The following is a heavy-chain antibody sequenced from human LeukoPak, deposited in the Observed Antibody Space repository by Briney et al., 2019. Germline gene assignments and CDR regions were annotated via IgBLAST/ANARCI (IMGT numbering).Heavy chain of an antibody. J-gene: IGHJ4*02. CDR3: AKDPSSGRLKYFDY. D-gene: IGHD6-19*01. V-gene: IGHV3-23*01. CDR1: GFTFSSYA. CDR2: ISGSGGST. Sequence: GGCLRLSCAASGFTFSSYAMSWVRQAPGKGLEWVSAISGSGGSTYYADSVKGRFTISRDNSKSTVYLQMNSLRAEDTAVYYCAKDPSSGRLKYFDYWGQGTLVSLSS.